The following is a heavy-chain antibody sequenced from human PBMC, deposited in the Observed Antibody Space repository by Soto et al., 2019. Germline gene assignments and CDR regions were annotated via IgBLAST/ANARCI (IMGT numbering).Heavy chain of an antibody. CDR2: IIPIFGTA. D-gene: IGHD2-15*01. J-gene: IGHJ3*02. CDR3: ARRRHYCSGGSCHDAFDI. CDR1: GGTFSSYA. V-gene: IGHV1-69*13. Sequence: GASVKVSRKASGGTFSSYAIIWVRQAPGQGLEWMGGIIPIFGTANYAQKFQGRVTITADESTSTAYMELSSLRSEDTAVYYCARRRHYCSGGSCHDAFDIWGQGTMVTVSS.